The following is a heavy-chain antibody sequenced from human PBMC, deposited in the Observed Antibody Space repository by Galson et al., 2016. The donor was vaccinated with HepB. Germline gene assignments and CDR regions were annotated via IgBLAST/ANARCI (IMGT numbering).Heavy chain of an antibody. Sequence: EPLSLTCSVSDGSITSYYWSWIRQPPGKGLEWIGQSYYRGSTSYKSSLKSRVSISVDMSKNQVSLKLSSVTAADTAVYYCAGEVGFFGESVWGQGTTVIVSS. CDR2: SYYRGST. D-gene: IGHD3-10*01. CDR3: AGEVGFFGESV. CDR1: DGSITSYY. J-gene: IGHJ6*02. V-gene: IGHV4-59*01.